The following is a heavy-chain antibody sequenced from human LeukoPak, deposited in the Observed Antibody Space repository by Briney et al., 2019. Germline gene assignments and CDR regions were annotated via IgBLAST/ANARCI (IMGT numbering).Heavy chain of an antibody. Sequence: PSGTLSLTCTVSGGSISSGDYYWSWIRQPPGKGLEWIGYIYYSGSTYYNPSLKSRVTISVDTSKNQFSLKLSSVTAADTAVYYCARELAVAGSWGSFDYWGQGTLVTVSS. CDR3: ARELAVAGSWGSFDY. V-gene: IGHV4-30-4*01. CDR2: IYYSGST. D-gene: IGHD6-19*01. J-gene: IGHJ4*02. CDR1: GGSISSGDYY.